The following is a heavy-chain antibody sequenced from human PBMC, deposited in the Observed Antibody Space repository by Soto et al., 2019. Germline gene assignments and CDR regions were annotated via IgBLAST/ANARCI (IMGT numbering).Heavy chain of an antibody. CDR3: VKGISYPDY. Sequence: GSLRLSCASSGFTFTSQAMSLVRQAPGKGLEWVAGVSKSGDGTYYTDSVKGRFSISRDNSKNTLHLQMNSLRAEDTAVYYCVKGISYPDYWGQGTLVTVSS. D-gene: IGHD3-10*01. CDR2: VSKSGDGT. CDR1: GFTFTSQA. V-gene: IGHV3-23*01. J-gene: IGHJ4*01.